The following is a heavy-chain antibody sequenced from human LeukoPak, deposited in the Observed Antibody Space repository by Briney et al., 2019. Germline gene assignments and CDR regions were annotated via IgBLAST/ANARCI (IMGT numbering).Heavy chain of an antibody. CDR2: MNSNSGNT. Sequence: ASVKVSCKASGYTFTSYDINWVRQATGQGLEWMGWMNSNSGNTGYAQKFQGRVTITRNTSISTAYMELSSLRSEDTAVYYCARERGNRNFDYWGQGTLVTVSS. CDR1: GYTFTSYD. V-gene: IGHV1-8*03. CDR3: ARERGNRNFDY. J-gene: IGHJ4*02. D-gene: IGHD1-14*01.